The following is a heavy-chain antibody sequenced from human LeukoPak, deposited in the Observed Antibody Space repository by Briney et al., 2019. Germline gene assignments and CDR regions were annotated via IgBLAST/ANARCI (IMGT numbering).Heavy chain of an antibody. CDR1: GFTFSSYA. J-gene: IGHJ4*02. Sequence: GGSLRLSCAASGFTFSSYAMSRVRQAPGKGLEWVSAISGSGDSTYYADSVKGRFTISRDNSKNTLYLQMNSLRAEDTAVYYCAKGSRGYSGYVVDYWGQGTLVTVSS. CDR3: AKGSRGYSGYVVDY. CDR2: ISGSGDST. V-gene: IGHV3-23*01. D-gene: IGHD5-12*01.